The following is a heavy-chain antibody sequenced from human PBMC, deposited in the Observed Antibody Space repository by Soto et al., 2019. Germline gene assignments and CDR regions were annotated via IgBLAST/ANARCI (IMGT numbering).Heavy chain of an antibody. CDR2: ISPYNAYA. V-gene: IGHV1-18*01. Sequence: ASVKVSCKASGYSFSNYGITWVRQAPGQGLEWMGWISPYNAYANYAQSLQGRVTMTADTSASIAYMELRSLRSDDTAVYYCARWDCSSTSCRANAFDIWGQGTMVTVSS. CDR1: GYSFSNYG. CDR3: ARWDCSSTSCRANAFDI. J-gene: IGHJ3*02. D-gene: IGHD2-2*01.